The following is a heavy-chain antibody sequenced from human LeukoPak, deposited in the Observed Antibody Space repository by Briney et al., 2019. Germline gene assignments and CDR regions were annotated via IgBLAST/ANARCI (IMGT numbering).Heavy chain of an antibody. CDR3: AKDSDFWSGFYNWFDP. J-gene: IGHJ5*02. CDR1: GFAFRSYG. CDR2: ISDDASKT. V-gene: IGHV3-23*01. Sequence: GGSLRLSCAASGFAFRSYGMTWVRQAPGKGLEWVSAISDDASKTYYADSVRGRFAISRDNSKNTLYLQMNSLRAEDTAVYYCAKDSDFWSGFYNWFDPWGQGTLVTVSS. D-gene: IGHD3-3*01.